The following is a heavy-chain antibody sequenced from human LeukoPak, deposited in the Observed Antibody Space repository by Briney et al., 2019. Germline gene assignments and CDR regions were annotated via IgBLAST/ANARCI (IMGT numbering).Heavy chain of an antibody. CDR1: GGSISSSSYF. Sequence: SETLSLTCTVSGGSISSSSYFWGWIRQPPGKGLEWIGSIYYSGSTYYNPSLKSRVTISVDTSNNQFSLMLSSVTAADAAVYYCVRITSPGYWGQGTLVTVSS. V-gene: IGHV4-39*01. D-gene: IGHD3-10*01. J-gene: IGHJ4*02. CDR3: VRITSPGY. CDR2: IYYSGST.